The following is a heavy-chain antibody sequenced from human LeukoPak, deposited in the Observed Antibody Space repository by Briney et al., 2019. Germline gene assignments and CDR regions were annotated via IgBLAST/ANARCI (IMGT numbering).Heavy chain of an antibody. CDR2: ISNGGGSI. J-gene: IGHJ4*02. CDR1: GFTFSNYE. D-gene: IGHD6-6*01. Sequence: PGGSLRLSCVASGFTFSNYEMNWVRQAPGKGLEWVSYISNGGGSIYYADSVKGRFTISRDNAKNSLYLQMNSLRAEGMAVYYCATVGRAARPGYWGQGILVTVSS. V-gene: IGHV3-48*03. CDR3: ATVGRAARPGY.